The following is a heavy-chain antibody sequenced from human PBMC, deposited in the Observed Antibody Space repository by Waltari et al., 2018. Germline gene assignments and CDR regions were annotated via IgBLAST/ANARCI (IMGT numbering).Heavy chain of an antibody. V-gene: IGHV4-39*01. CDR2: IYYSGST. J-gene: IGHJ4*02. CDR3: ARLQQQYSDY. D-gene: IGHD2-15*01. CDR1: GGSISSSSYY. Sequence: QLQLQESGPGLVKPSETLSLTCTVSGGSISSSSYYCGWIRQPPGKGLEWIGSIYYSGSTYYNPSLKSRVTISVDTSKNQFSLKLSSVTAADTAVYYCARLQQQYSDYWGQGTLVTVSS.